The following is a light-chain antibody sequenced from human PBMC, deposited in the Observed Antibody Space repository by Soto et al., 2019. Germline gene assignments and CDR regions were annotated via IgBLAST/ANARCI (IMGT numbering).Light chain of an antibody. V-gene: IGKV3-11*01. J-gene: IGKJ5*01. CDR1: QSVSSY. CDR3: QQRSNWPPIT. Sequence: EIVLTQSPGTLSLSPGERSTLSCLASQSVSSYLAWYQQKPGQAPRLLIYDASNRATGIPARFSGSGSGTDFTLTISSLEPEDFAVYYCQQRSNWPPITVGQGTRLEIK. CDR2: DAS.